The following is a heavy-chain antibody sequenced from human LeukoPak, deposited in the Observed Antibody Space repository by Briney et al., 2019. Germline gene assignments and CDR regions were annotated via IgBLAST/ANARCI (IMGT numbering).Heavy chain of an antibody. D-gene: IGHD2-2*02. V-gene: IGHV1-69*13. CDR1: GGTFSSYA. CDR3: ARVCSSTSCYTDY. Sequence: SVKVSCKASGGTFSSYAISWVRQAPGQGLEWMGVIIPIFGTANYAQKFQGRVTITADESTSTAYMELSSLRSEDTAVYYCARVCSSTSCYTDYWGQGTLVTVSS. J-gene: IGHJ4*02. CDR2: IIPIFGTA.